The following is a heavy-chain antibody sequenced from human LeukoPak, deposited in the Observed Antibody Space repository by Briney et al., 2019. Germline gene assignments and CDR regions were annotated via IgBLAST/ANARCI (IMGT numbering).Heavy chain of an antibody. J-gene: IGHJ6*02. CDR2: VKQDGSEK. Sequence: PGGSLRLSCAASGFIFSSYWMTWVRQAPGKGLEWVANVKQDGSEKYYVDSVKGRFTISRDNAKNSLYLQMNSLRAEDTAVYYCARDRYDYYGLDVWGQGTTVTVSS. CDR3: ARDRYDYYGLDV. V-gene: IGHV3-7*01. CDR1: GFIFSSYW.